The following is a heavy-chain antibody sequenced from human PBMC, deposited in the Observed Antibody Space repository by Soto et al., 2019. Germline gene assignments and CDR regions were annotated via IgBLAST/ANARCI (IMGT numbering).Heavy chain of an antibody. J-gene: IGHJ5*02. CDR3: AGLPPPMTTVTRGWFDP. CDR2: IIPIFGTA. V-gene: IGHV1-69*01. Sequence: QVQLVQSGAEVKKPGSSVKVSCKASGGTFSSYAISWVRQAPGQGLEWMGGIIPIFGTANYAQKFQGRVTITADESTSTAYMELSSLRSEDTAVYYCAGLPPPMTTVTRGWFDPWGQGTLVTVSS. D-gene: IGHD4-17*01. CDR1: GGTFSSYA.